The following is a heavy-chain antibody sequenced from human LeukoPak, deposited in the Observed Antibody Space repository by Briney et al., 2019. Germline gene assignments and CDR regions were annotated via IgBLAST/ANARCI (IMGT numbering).Heavy chain of an antibody. Sequence: SETLSLTCTVAGGSISSYYWSWIRQPPGKGLEWIGYIYYSGSTNYNPSLKSRVTMSVDTSKNQFSLKLSSVTAADTAVYYCARGNIVYDYWGQGTLVTVSS. D-gene: IGHD3-16*02. CDR3: ARGNIVYDY. J-gene: IGHJ4*02. V-gene: IGHV4-59*12. CDR1: GGSISSYY. CDR2: IYYSGST.